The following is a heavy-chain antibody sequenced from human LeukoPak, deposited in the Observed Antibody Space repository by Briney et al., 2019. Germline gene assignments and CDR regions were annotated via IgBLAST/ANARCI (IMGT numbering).Heavy chain of an antibody. V-gene: IGHV1-2*02. Sequence: VASVKVSCKASGYTFTGYYMHWVRQAPGQGLEWMGWINPNSGGTNYAQKFQGRVTMTRDTSISTAYMELSRLRSDDTAVYYCARGRGVPAAKNAFDIWGQGAMVTVSS. CDR1: GYTFTGYY. CDR3: ARGRGVPAAKNAFDI. J-gene: IGHJ3*02. CDR2: INPNSGGT. D-gene: IGHD2-2*01.